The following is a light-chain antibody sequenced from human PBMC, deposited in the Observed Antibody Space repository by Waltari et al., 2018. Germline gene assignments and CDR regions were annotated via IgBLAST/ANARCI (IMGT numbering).Light chain of an antibody. CDR3: QVWDSSTVV. V-gene: IGLV3-9*01. Sequence: SYELTQPLSVSVALGQTARITCGGNNIGSKNVHWYQQKPGRAPVLVIYSDSNRPSGIPERFSGSNSGNTATLTISRAQGGDEADYYCQVWDSSTVVFGGGTKLTVL. CDR1: NIGSKN. CDR2: SDS. J-gene: IGLJ2*01.